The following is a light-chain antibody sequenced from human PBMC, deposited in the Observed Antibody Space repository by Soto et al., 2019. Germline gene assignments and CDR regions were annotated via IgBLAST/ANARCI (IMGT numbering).Light chain of an antibody. V-gene: IGKV3-15*01. Sequence: EIVMTQSPATLSVSPGEGVTLSFRASQSVSSNLAWYQQRPGQAPRLLIYGASTRATGIPARFSGSGSGTDFTLTISRLEPEDFAVYYCQQFSSYPLTFGGGTKVDIK. J-gene: IGKJ4*01. CDR1: QSVSSN. CDR3: QQFSSYPLT. CDR2: GAS.